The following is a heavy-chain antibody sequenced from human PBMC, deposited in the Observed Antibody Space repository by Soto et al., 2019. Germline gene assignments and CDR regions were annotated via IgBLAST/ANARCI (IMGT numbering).Heavy chain of an antibody. J-gene: IGHJ4*02. Sequence: QVQLVQSGAEVKKPGASVKVSCKASGYSFTSYYLHWVRQAPGQGLEWMGVLNPVGGGATYAQKFXGRVTITRDTSTPTVYMELSSLRSEDTAMYYCARGYSRQPREYWGQGTXVT. CDR3: ARGYSRQPREY. CDR2: LNPVGGGA. D-gene: IGHD5-12*01. V-gene: IGHV1-46*01. CDR1: GYSFTSYY.